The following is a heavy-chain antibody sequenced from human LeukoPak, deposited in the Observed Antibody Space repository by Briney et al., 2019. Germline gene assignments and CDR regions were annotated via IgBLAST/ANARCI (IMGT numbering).Heavy chain of an antibody. V-gene: IGHV4-39*07. J-gene: IGHJ4*02. CDR3: ASSTVGAIDY. CDR2: VFYNGAT. CDR1: GGSISSSIYY. Sequence: SETLSFICIVSGGSISSSIYYWAWVRQPPGKGLEWIGSVFYNGATQYSPSLRSRVTISIDTSTNQFSLKLSSVTAADTAVYYCASSTVGAIDYWGQGTLVTVSS. D-gene: IGHD1-26*01.